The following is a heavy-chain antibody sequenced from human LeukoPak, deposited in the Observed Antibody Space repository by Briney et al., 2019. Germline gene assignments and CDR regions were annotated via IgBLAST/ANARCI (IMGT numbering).Heavy chain of an antibody. CDR2: IYYSCGNT. CDR1: GFMFSNFA. J-gene: IGHJ4*02. D-gene: IGHD2-2*01. V-gene: IGHV3-23*01. Sequence: PGGSLRLSCAASGFMFSNFAMSWVRQAPGKGLEWVSTIYYSCGNTYSADSVKGRFTISRDNAKNTLYLQMNGLRAEDTAVYYCAKDQGQAVVPRRFDNWGQGTLVTVSS. CDR3: AKDQGQAVVPRRFDN.